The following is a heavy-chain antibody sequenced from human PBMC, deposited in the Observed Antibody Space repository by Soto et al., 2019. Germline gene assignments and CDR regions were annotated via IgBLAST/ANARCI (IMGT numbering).Heavy chain of an antibody. J-gene: IGHJ6*03. V-gene: IGHV4-59*01. CDR2: IYYSGST. D-gene: IGHD6-6*01. Sequence: SETLSLTCTVSGGSISSYYWSWIRQPPGKGLEWIGYIYYSGSTNYNPSLKSRVTISVDTSKNQFSLKLSSVTAADTAVYYCAGRAIAARPDYSGYDYYYYYMDVWGKGTTVTVSS. CDR1: GGSISSYY. CDR3: AGRAIAARPDYSGYDYYYYYMDV.